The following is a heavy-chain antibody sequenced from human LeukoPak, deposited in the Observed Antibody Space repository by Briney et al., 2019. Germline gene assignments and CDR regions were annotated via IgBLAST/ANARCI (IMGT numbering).Heavy chain of an antibody. J-gene: IGHJ6*02. Sequence: GGSLGLSCAASGFTFSDSWMSWVRQAPGKGLEWVADIKKDGSEKDYVDSVKGRFTISRDNAKNSLYLQMDSLRAEDTAVYYCATYTNWVAGDVWGQGTTVSV. D-gene: IGHD7-27*01. CDR1: GFTFSDSW. CDR3: ATYTNWVAGDV. V-gene: IGHV3-7*01. CDR2: IKKDGSEK.